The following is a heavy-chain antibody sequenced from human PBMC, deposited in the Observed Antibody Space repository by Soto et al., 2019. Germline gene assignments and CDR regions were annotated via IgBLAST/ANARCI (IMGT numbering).Heavy chain of an antibody. Sequence: QVQLVQSGAEVKKPGASVKVSCKASGYTFTGYYMHWVRQAPGQGLEWMGWINPNSGGTNYAQKVQGRVTMTRDTSISTAYMELSRLRSDDTAVYYCARGFLEWRSPSDYWGQGTLVTVSS. J-gene: IGHJ4*02. V-gene: IGHV1-2*02. D-gene: IGHD3-3*01. CDR1: GYTFTGYY. CDR2: INPNSGGT. CDR3: ARGFLEWRSPSDY.